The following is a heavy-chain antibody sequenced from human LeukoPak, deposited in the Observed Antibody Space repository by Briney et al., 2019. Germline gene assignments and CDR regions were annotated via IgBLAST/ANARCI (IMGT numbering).Heavy chain of an antibody. V-gene: IGHV4-30-4*01. CDR2: IYYSGST. CDR1: GGSISSGDYY. CDR3: ARTDSSGYYHTYFQH. Sequence: PLETLSLTCTVSGGSISSGDYYWSWIRQPPGKGLEWIGYIYYSGSTYYNPSLKSRVTISVDTSKNQFSLKLSSVTAADTAVYYCARTDSSGYYHTYFQHWGQGTLVTVSS. D-gene: IGHD3-22*01. J-gene: IGHJ1*01.